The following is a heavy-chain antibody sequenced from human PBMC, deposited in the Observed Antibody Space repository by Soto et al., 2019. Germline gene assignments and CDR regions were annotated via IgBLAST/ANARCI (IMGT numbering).Heavy chain of an antibody. CDR3: ARIEEYCSGGSCGVDTAMVRYFDY. V-gene: IGHV4-31*03. CDR1: GGSISSGGYY. Sequence: PSETLSLTCTVSGGSISSGGYYWSWIRQHPGKGLEWIGYINYSGSTNYNPSLKSRVTISVDTSKNQFSLKLSSVTAADTAVYYCARIEEYCSGGSCGVDTAMVRYFDYWGQGTLVPVSP. D-gene: IGHD2-15*01. CDR2: INYSGST. J-gene: IGHJ4*02.